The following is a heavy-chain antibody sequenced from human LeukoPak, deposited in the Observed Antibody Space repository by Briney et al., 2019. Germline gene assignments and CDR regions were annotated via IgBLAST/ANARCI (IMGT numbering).Heavy chain of an antibody. CDR2: IYYSWST. CDR3: ARAVRSSSWYAYYYYYMDV. CDR1: GRSISSHY. D-gene: IGHD6-13*01. J-gene: IGHJ6*03. Sequence: PSETLSLTCTVSGRSISSHYWSWIRQPPGQGLDWIGYIYYSWSTNYNPSLKSRATISVDTSKNQFSLKLSSVTAADTAVYYCARAVRSSSWYAYYYYYMDVWGKGTTVTVSS. V-gene: IGHV4-59*11.